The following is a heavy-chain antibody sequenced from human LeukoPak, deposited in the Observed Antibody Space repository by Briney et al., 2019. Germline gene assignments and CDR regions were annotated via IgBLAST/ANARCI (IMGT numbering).Heavy chain of an antibody. CDR3: ARIRRQYSSSWSPDYYYYMDV. D-gene: IGHD6-13*01. Sequence: SETLSLTCAVCGGSFSGYYWSWIRQPPGKGLEWIGEINHSGSTNYNPSLKSRVTISVDTSKNQFSLKLSSVTAADTAVYYCARIRRQYSSSWSPDYYYYMDVWGKGTTVTISS. V-gene: IGHV4-34*01. CDR1: GGSFSGYY. J-gene: IGHJ6*03. CDR2: INHSGST.